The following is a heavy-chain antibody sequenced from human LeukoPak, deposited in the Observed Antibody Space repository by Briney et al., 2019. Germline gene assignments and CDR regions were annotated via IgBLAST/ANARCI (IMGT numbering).Heavy chain of an antibody. Sequence: ASVKVSCKASGYTFSSYYMHWVRQAPGQGLEWMEIINPSGGSTKYAQKLQGRVTMTRDTSTSTVYMELSSLRSEDTAVYYCARDDCSGPQVYWGQGTLVTVSS. D-gene: IGHD2-15*01. CDR3: ARDDCSGPQVY. J-gene: IGHJ4*02. V-gene: IGHV1-46*01. CDR2: INPSGGST. CDR1: GYTFSSYY.